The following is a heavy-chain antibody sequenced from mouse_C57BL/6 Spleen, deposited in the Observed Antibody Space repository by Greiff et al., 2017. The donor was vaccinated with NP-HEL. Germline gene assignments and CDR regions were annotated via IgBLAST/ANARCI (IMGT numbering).Heavy chain of an antibody. J-gene: IGHJ1*03. V-gene: IGHV3-6*01. CDR2: ISYDGSN. Sequence: EVKLMESGPGLVKPSQSLSLTCSVTGYSITSGYYWNWIRQFPGNKLEWMGYISYDGSNNYNPSLKNRISITRDTSKNQFFLKLNSVTTEDTATYYCAREEGDDYDVYWYFDVWGTGTTVTVSS. CDR3: AREEGDDYDVYWYFDV. CDR1: GYSITSGYY. D-gene: IGHD2-4*01.